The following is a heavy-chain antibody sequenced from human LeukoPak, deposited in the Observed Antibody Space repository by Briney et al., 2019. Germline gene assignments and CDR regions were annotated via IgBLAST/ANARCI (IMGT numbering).Heavy chain of an antibody. D-gene: IGHD3-10*01. J-gene: IGHJ4*02. CDR2: IYYSGST. Sequence: PSETLSLTCTVSGGSISSYYWSWIRQPPGKGLEWIGYIYYSGSTNYNPSLKSRVTISVDTSKNQFSLKLSSVTAADTAVYYCARHGKRLLWFEGWYFDYWGQGTLVTVSS. CDR3: ARHGKRLLWFEGWYFDY. V-gene: IGHV4-59*12. CDR1: GGSISSYY.